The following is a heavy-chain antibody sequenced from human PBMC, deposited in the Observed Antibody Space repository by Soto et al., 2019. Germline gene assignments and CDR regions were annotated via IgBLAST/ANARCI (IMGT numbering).Heavy chain of an antibody. CDR2: ISYDGSNK. V-gene: IGHV3-30-3*01. J-gene: IGHJ4*02. Sequence: QVQLVESGGGVVQPGRSLRLSCAASGFTFSSYAMHWVRQAPGKGLEWVAVISYDGSNKYYADSVKGRFTISRDNSKNTLYRQMNSLRAEDTAVYYCARDRTAMVTFFDYWGQGTLVTVSS. D-gene: IGHD5-18*01. CDR1: GFTFSSYA. CDR3: ARDRTAMVTFFDY.